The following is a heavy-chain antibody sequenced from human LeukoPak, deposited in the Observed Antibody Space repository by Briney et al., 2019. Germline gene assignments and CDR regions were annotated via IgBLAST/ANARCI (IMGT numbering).Heavy chain of an antibody. D-gene: IGHD6-6*01. CDR2: IYYSGST. CDR3: AREYSSSSGRRAFDI. V-gene: IGHV4-59*08. J-gene: IGHJ3*02. Sequence: SETLSLTCTVSGGSISGYYWSWIRQPPVKGLEWIGYIYYSGSTNYNPSLKSRLTISIDTSENQFSLKLSSVTAADTAVYYCAREYSSSSGRRAFDIWGQGTMVTVSS. CDR1: GGSISGYY.